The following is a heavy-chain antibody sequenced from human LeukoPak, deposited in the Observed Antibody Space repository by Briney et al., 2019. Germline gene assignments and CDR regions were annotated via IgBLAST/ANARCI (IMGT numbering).Heavy chain of an antibody. CDR2: ISYDGSNK. CDR1: GFTFSSYA. V-gene: IGHV3-30*04. Sequence: PGRSLRLSCAASGFTFSSYAMHWVRQAPGKGLEWVAVISYDGSNKYYADSVKGRFTISRDNSKNTLYLQMNSLRAEDTAVYYCARDGMVPDDYWGQGTLVTVSS. J-gene: IGHJ4*02. D-gene: IGHD3-10*01. CDR3: ARDGMVPDDY.